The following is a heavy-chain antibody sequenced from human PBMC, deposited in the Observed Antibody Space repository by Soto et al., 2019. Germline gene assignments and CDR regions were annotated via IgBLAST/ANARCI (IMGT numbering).Heavy chain of an antibody. CDR1: GGSISSVSNY. CDR2: IYYSGST. CDR3: ESSQVRGLKRDAFDI. D-gene: IGHD3-10*01. J-gene: IGHJ3*02. Sequence: SETLSLTCTVSGGSISSVSNYWGWIRQPPGKGLEWIATIYYSGSTYYNPSLKSRVTISVDTAKNQFSLKLSSVTAADTAVYYCESSQVRGLKRDAFDIWGQGTMVTVSS. V-gene: IGHV4-39*01.